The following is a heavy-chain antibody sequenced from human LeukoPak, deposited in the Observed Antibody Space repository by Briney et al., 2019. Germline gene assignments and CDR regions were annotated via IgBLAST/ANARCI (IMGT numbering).Heavy chain of an antibody. CDR1: GFTFNNYA. CDR3: AKDGQLVRVWFDP. D-gene: IGHD6-6*01. CDR2: ISGSGGST. V-gene: IGHV3-23*01. J-gene: IGHJ5*02. Sequence: GGSLRLSCAASGFTFNNYAMSWVRQSPGKGLEWVSAISGSGGSTYYADSVKGRFTISRDNSKNTLYLQMNSLRAEDTAVYYCAKDGQLVRVWFDPWGQGTLVTVSS.